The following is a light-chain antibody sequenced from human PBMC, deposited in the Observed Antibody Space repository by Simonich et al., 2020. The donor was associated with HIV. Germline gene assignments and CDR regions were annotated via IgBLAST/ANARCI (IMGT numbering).Light chain of an antibody. CDR3: QSYDSSNAV. CDR1: SGSIASNY. J-gene: IGLJ7*01. Sequence: NFMLTQPHSVSESPGKTVTISCTRSSGSIASNYGQWYQQRQVTTPPIVIFEDDLIPSGVPDRFSGSIDSSSNSASLTISGLKTEDEADYFCQSYDSSNAVFGGGTQLTVL. V-gene: IGLV6-57*01. CDR2: EDD.